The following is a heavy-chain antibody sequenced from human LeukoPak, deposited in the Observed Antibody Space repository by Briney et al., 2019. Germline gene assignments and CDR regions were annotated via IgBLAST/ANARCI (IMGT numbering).Heavy chain of an antibody. Sequence: SETLSLTCAVSADSFSSHHWTWIRQPPGKGLEWIGYISYIGSTNYNPSLKSRVTISIDTSKNQFSLKLSSVTAADTAVYYCARDLVTVTKGFDIWGQGTMVSVSS. CDR2: ISYIGST. CDR1: ADSFSSHH. D-gene: IGHD4-17*01. J-gene: IGHJ3*02. V-gene: IGHV4-59*11. CDR3: ARDLVTVTKGFDI.